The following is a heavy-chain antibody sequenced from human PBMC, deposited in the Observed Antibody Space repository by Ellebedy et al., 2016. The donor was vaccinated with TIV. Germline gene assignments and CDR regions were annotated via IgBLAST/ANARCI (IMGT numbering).Heavy chain of an antibody. J-gene: IGHJ3*02. CDR3: AREIRGDYYDSSGYYSRHDPNDAFDI. CDR2: INPNSGGT. V-gene: IGHV1-2*04. CDR1: GYTFTGYY. D-gene: IGHD3-22*01. Sequence: AASVKVSCKASGYTFTGYYMHWVRQAPGQGLEWMGWINPNSGGTNYAQKFQGWVTMTRDTSISTAYMELSRLRSDDTAVYYCAREIRGDYYDSSGYYSRHDPNDAFDIWGQGTMVTVSS.